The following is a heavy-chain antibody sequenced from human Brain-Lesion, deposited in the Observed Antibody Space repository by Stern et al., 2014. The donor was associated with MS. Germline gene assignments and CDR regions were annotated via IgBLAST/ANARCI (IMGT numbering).Heavy chain of an antibody. Sequence: VQLVESGPGLVKPSQTLSLSCTVSGGSISSGGYYWSWIRQPAGKGLEWIGRIFNSGSTSYNPSLQSRVPITKDQSQNQFSLRVTPMTAADTAVYYCARGRVVPGFQYYATDVWGQGTTVIVSS. CDR2: IFNSGST. V-gene: IGHV4-61*02. CDR3: ARGRVVPGFQYYATDV. CDR1: GGSISSGGYY. J-gene: IGHJ6*02. D-gene: IGHD2-2*01.